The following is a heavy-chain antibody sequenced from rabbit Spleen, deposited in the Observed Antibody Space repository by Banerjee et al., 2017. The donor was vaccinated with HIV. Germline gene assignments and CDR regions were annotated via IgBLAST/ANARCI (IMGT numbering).Heavy chain of an antibody. CDR2: INTATGKA. V-gene: IGHV1S45*01. CDR3: ARNANGGWDL. CDR1: GFSFSSSYW. Sequence: QEQLVESGGGLVQPEGSLALTCTASGFSFSSSYWICWVRQAPGKGLEWIACINTATGKAVYASWAKGRFTISRENAQNTVFLQMTSLTAADTATYFCARNANGGWDLWGPGTLVTVS. D-gene: IGHD4-1*01. J-gene: IGHJ6*01.